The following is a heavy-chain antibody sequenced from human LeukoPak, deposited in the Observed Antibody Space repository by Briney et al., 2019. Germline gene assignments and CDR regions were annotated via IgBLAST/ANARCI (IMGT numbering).Heavy chain of an antibody. D-gene: IGHD3-9*01. CDR3: ARGDDILTRSGRIFDF. J-gene: IGHJ4*02. CDR1: GSSISSGGFS. V-gene: IGHV4-30-2*01. Sequence: SETLSLTCAVSGSSISSGGFSWSWIRQPPGKGLEHIGYIFHSGSTYYNPSLKSRVTISVDRSKNQFSLKLTSVTAADTAVYYCARGDDILTRSGRIFDFRGQGILVTVSS. CDR2: IFHSGST.